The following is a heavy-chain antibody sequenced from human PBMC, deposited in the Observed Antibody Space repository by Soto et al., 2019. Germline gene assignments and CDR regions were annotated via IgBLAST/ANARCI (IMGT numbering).Heavy chain of an antibody. CDR3: ARDPGRKHPPYYYYYYMDV. Sequence: SVKVSCKASGGTFSSYTISWVRQAPGQGLEWMGRIIPILGIANYAQKFQGRVTITADKSTSTAYMELSSLRSEDTAVYYCARDPGRKHPPYYYYYYMDVWGKGTTVTVSS. V-gene: IGHV1-69*04. J-gene: IGHJ6*03. CDR2: IIPILGIA. CDR1: GGTFSSYT.